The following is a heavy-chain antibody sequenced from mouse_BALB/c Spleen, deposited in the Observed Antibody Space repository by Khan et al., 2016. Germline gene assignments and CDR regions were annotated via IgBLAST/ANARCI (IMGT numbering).Heavy chain of an antibody. CDR2: ILPGSGST. Sequence: VQLQESGAELMKPGASVKISCKVTGYTLSTYWIEWVKQRPGHGLEWIGQILPGSGSTKYNEKFKGQATFTADTPSNTAYMQLSSLSSEDSAVYYCARWYGMDYWGQGTSVTVSS. CDR3: ARWYGMDY. CDR1: GYTLSTYW. J-gene: IGHJ4*01. V-gene: IGHV1-9*01.